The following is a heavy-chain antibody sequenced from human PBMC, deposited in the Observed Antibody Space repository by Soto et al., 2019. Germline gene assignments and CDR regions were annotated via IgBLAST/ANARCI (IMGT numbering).Heavy chain of an antibody. V-gene: IGHV1-69*12. CDR1: GGTFDSNA. D-gene: IGHD2-2*01. CDR2: IIPIFGTI. J-gene: IGHJ3*02. CDR3: AREGLTFGPGAVGGAFDI. Sequence: QVQLVQSGTEVRKPGSSVKVSCKASGGTFDSNAISWVRLAPGQGLEWMGGIIPIFGTINNAQKFQDRVTITAGESASIVYMELSSLRSEDTAIYYCAREGLTFGPGAVGGAFDIWGQGTLVTVSS.